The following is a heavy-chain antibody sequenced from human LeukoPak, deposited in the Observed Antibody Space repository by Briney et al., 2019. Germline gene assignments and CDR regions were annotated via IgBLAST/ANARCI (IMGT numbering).Heavy chain of an antibody. CDR3: ARDSSGYYPNYFDY. D-gene: IGHD3-22*01. CDR2: IYYSGST. Sequence: SETLSLTCTVSGGSISSSSYYWGWIRQPPGKGLEWIGSIYYSGSTYYNPSLKSRVTISVDTSKSQFSLNLSSVSAADTAVYYCARDSSGYYPNYFDYWGQGTLVTVSS. V-gene: IGHV4-39*07. CDR1: GGSISSSSYY. J-gene: IGHJ4*02.